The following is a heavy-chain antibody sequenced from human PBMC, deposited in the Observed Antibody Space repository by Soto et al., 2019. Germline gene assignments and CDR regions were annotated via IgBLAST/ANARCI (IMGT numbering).Heavy chain of an antibody. D-gene: IGHD3-9*01. J-gene: IGHJ4*02. V-gene: IGHV3-23*01. CDR2: ISGGGGGT. CDR3: TKGSHYDILTAYHAFDF. Sequence: GGSLRLSCAASGFTFSSDWMHWVRQAPGKGLEWVSGISGGGGGTHYTDSVKGRFTISRDNSKNTVFLQMNSLRAEDTAVYFCTKGSHYDILTAYHAFDFWGPGTLVTVSS. CDR1: GFTFSSDW.